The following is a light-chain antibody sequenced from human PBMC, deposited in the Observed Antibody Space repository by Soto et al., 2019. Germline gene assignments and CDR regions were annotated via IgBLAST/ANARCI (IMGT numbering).Light chain of an antibody. J-gene: IGKJ2*01. CDR3: QQSYRNPFP. CDR1: QSISTY. V-gene: IGKV1-39*01. CDR2: ASF. Sequence: DIQMTQSPSSLSVSVGDRVTITCRASQSISTYLNWYQQKPGKAPELLIFASFNLQSGVPSRFRGSGSGTDFTLTISSLQPVDFANFYCQQSYRNPFPSGPGTKLEIK.